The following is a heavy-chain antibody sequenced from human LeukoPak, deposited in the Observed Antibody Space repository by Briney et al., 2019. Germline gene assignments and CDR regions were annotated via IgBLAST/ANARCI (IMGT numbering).Heavy chain of an antibody. Sequence: PGGSLRLSCAASGFSFGNHYMRWIRQAPGKGLEWVANINEDGSNKWHLGSVKGRFTVSRDNARNALYLQMNSLRVEDTAVYYCTRVIVAVPGYFDYFDFWGQGALVTVSS. J-gene: IGHJ4*02. V-gene: IGHV3-7*01. CDR1: GFSFGNHY. CDR3: TRVIVAVPGYFDYFDF. D-gene: IGHD6-19*01. CDR2: INEDGSNK.